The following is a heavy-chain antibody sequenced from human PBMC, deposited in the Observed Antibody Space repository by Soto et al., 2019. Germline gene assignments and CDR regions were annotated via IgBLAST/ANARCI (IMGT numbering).Heavy chain of an antibody. J-gene: IGHJ4*02. Sequence: GGSLRLSCAASGVSFSDYAMSWVRQAPGKGLEWVSVISESGGSTHYADSVRGRFTVSRDNSKNSLSLRMNSLRDEDTAVYFCAKRSPYSSGWYSPIFDYWGQGALVTVSS. CDR2: ISESGGST. D-gene: IGHD6-13*01. CDR1: GVSFSDYA. CDR3: AKRSPYSSGWYSPIFDY. V-gene: IGHV3-23*01.